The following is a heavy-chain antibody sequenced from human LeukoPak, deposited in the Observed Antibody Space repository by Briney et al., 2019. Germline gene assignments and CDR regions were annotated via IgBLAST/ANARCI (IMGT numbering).Heavy chain of an antibody. V-gene: IGHV3-48*01. CDR2: ISSSSSTI. J-gene: IGHJ4*02. D-gene: IGHD2-15*01. Sequence: GGSLRLSCAASGFIFSTYAMNWVRQAPGKGLEWVSYISSSSSTIYYADSVKGRFTISRDNAKNLLYLQMNSLRAEDTAVYYCARDRYCSGGSCLDYWGQGTLVTVSS. CDR1: GFIFSTYA. CDR3: ARDRYCSGGSCLDY.